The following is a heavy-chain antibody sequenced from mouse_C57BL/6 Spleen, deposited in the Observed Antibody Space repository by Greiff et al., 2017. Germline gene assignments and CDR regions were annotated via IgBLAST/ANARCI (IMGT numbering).Heavy chain of an antibody. Sequence: EVHLVESGEGLVKPGGSLKLSCAASGFTFSSYAMSWVRQTPEKRLEWVAYISSGGDYIYYADTVKGRFTISRDNARNTLYLQMSSLKSEDTAMYYCTRDSNYPAWFAYWGQGTLVTVSA. D-gene: IGHD2-5*01. CDR3: TRDSNYPAWFAY. J-gene: IGHJ3*01. CDR2: ISSGGDYI. V-gene: IGHV5-9-1*02. CDR1: GFTFSSYA.